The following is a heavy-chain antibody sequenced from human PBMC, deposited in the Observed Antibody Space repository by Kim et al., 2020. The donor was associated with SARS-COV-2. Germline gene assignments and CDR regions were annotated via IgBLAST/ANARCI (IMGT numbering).Heavy chain of an antibody. CDR1: GYTFTSYY. Sequence: ASVKVSCKASGYTFTSYYMHWVRQAPGQGLEWMGIINPSGGSTSYAQKVQGRVTMTRDTSTSTVYMELSSLRSEDTAVYYCARDLTVTTQYYYYYYGLDVWGPGTTVTVSS. J-gene: IGHJ6*02. CDR2: INPSGGST. D-gene: IGHD4-17*01. CDR3: ARDLTVTTQYYYYYYGLDV. V-gene: IGHV1-46*03.